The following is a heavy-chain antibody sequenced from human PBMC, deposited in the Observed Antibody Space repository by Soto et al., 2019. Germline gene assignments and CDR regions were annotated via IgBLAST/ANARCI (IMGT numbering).Heavy chain of an antibody. J-gene: IGHJ6*02. CDR1: GFTFSSYG. CDR2: ISYDGSNK. CDR3: AKDLWYYDSSGYNNQPHYYYYGMDV. V-gene: IGHV3-30*18. Sequence: GGSLRLSCAASGFTFSSYGMHWVRQAPGKGLEWVAVISYDGSNKYYADSVKGRFTISRDNSKNTLYLQMNSLRAEDTAVYYCAKDLWYYDSSGYNNQPHYYYYGMDVWGQGTTVTVSS. D-gene: IGHD3-22*01.